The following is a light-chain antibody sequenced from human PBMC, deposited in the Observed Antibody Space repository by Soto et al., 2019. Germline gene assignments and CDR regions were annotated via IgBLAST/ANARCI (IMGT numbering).Light chain of an antibody. CDR2: GTS. CDR3: QQYGSSYT. Sequence: EIVLTQSPGTLSLSPRERATLSCRASQSVRNNYLAWYQQQPGQAPRLLIYGTSTRDTGIPDRFSGSGSGTDFTLTISRLEPEDFAVYYCQQYGSSYTFGPGTKVEIK. CDR1: QSVRNNY. V-gene: IGKV3-20*01. J-gene: IGKJ3*01.